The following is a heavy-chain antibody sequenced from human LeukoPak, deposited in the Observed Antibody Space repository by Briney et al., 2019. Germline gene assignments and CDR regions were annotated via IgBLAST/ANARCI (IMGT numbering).Heavy chain of an antibody. CDR1: GFTFTTYD. V-gene: IGHV3-21*01. Sequence: GGSLRLSCAASGFTFTTYDMNWVRQAPGKGLEWVSSISSRSTSIYYADSVKGRFTISRDNAKNSLYLQMNSLRAEDTAVYWCARDYVAYDPLDYWGQGTLVTVSS. CDR3: ARDYVAYDPLDY. J-gene: IGHJ4*02. D-gene: IGHD3-3*01. CDR2: ISSRSTSI.